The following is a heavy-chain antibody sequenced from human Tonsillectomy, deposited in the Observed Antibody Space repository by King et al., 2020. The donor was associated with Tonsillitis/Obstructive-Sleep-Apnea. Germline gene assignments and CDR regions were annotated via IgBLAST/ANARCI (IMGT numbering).Heavy chain of an antibody. V-gene: IGHV3-74*01. J-gene: IGHJ3*02. CDR2: INTDGRST. D-gene: IGHD3/OR15-3a*01. CDR3: ATEGRTGAFDI. CDR1: GLSLSNYW. Sequence: EVQLQESGGGLVQPGGSLRLSCAASGLSLSNYWMHWVRQAPGKGLVWVSRINTDGRSTTYADSVKGRFTISRDNAKNTLYLQMSSPRADDTAVYYCATEGRTGAFDIWGQGTMVTVSS.